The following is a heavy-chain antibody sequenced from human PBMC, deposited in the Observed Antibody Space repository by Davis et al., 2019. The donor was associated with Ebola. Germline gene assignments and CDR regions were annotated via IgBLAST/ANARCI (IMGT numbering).Heavy chain of an antibody. CDR2: INPSGGST. CDR1: GYTFTSYY. D-gene: IGHD5-18*01. Sequence: AASVKVSCKASGYTFTSYYMHWVRQAPGQGLEWMGIINPSGGSTSYAQKFQGRVTMTRDTSTSTVYMELSSLRSEDTAVYYCARGGIQLWLMDYYYYGMDVWGQGTTVTVSS. CDR3: ARGGIQLWLMDYYYYGMDV. V-gene: IGHV1-46*01. J-gene: IGHJ6*02.